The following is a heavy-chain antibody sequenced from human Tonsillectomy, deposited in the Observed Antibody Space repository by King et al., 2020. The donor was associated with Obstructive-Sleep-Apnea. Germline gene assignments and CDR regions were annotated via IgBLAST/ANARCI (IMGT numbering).Heavy chain of an antibody. CDR3: AKATAAAGTFADY. D-gene: IGHD6-13*01. J-gene: IGHJ4*02. Sequence: VQLVESRGGVVQPGGSLRLSCAASGFSFSSYGMHWVRQAPGKGLEWVAFIRYDGSNKYYADSVKGRFTISRDTSKKTLYLQMNSLRAEDTAVFYCAKATAAAGTFADYWGQGTLVTVSS. V-gene: IGHV3-30*02. CDR2: IRYDGSNK. CDR1: GFSFSSYG.